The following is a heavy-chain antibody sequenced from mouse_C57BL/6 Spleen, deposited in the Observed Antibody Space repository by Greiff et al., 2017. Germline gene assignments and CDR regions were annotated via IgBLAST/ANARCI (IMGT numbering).Heavy chain of an antibody. V-gene: IGHV6-3*01. D-gene: IGHD2-2*01. CDR2: IRLKSDNYAT. CDR3: TGGLRNWYFDV. J-gene: IGHJ1*03. Sequence: EVKLMESGGGLVQPGGSMKLSCVASGFTFSNYWMNWVRQSPEKGLEWVAQIRLKSDNYATHYAESVKGRFTISRDDSKSSVYLQMNNLRAEDTGIYYCTGGLRNWYFDVWGTGTTVTVSS. CDR1: GFTFSNYW.